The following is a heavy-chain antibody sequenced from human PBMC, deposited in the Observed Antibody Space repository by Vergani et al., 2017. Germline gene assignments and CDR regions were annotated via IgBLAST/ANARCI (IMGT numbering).Heavy chain of an antibody. CDR2: IIPIFGTA. J-gene: IGHJ6*02. V-gene: IGHV1-69*12. CDR1: GGTFSSYA. Sequence: QVQLVQSGAEVKKPGSSVKVSCKASGGTFSSYAISWVRQAPGQGLEWMGGIIPIFGTANYAQKFQGRVTITADESTSTAYMELSSLRSEDTAVYYCAXDLRLGELTYSMDVWHQGTMVAVSS. D-gene: IGHD3-16*01. CDR3: AXDLRLGELTYSMDV.